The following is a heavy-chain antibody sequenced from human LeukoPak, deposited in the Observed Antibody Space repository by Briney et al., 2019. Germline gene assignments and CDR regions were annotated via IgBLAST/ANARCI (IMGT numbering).Heavy chain of an antibody. CDR1: GYSISSGYY. V-gene: IGHV4-38-2*02. CDR3: ARRAYSAAYWKHFDY. J-gene: IGHJ4*02. Sequence: SETLSLTRTVSGYSISSGYYWGWIRQPPGKGLEWIGSIYHSGSTYYNPSLKSRVTISVDTSKNQFSLKLNSVTAADTAVYFCARRAYSAAYWKHFDYWGQGTLVTVSS. D-gene: IGHD1-1*01. CDR2: IYHSGST.